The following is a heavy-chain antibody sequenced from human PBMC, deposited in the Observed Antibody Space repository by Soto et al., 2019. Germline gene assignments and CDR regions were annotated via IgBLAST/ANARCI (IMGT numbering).Heavy chain of an antibody. CDR3: ARRAEANGWNGFGADKYYFDF. CDR1: GYTFTSYD. D-gene: IGHD1-1*01. Sequence: ASVKVSCKASGYTFTSYDIYWVRQATGQGLEWMGWMNPNTGNSGYAQKFQGRVTMTSDTSISTAHMELSSLRSEDTAVYYCARRAEANGWNGFGADKYYFDFWGQGTLVTVSS. V-gene: IGHV1-8*01. CDR2: MNPNTGNS. J-gene: IGHJ4*02.